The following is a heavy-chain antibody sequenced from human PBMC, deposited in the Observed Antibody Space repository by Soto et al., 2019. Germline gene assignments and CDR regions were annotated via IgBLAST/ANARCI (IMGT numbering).Heavy chain of an antibody. D-gene: IGHD1-26*01. V-gene: IGHV4-31*02. CDR2: IYYSGST. CDR1: RGYVNTFH. J-gene: IGHJ4*02. CDR3: ARVRGGGPFDD. Sequence: SETLSLTCTVSRGYVNTFHWSWIRQHPGKGLEWIGYIYYSGSTYYNPSLKSRVTISVDTSKNQFSLKLTSVTAADTAVYYCARVRGGGPFDDWGQGTLVTVSS.